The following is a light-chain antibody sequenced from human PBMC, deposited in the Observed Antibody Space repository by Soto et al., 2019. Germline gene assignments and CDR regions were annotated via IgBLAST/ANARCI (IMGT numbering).Light chain of an antibody. CDR3: QQASSLPLT. CDR2: SAS. V-gene: IGKV1-12*01. Sequence: IHMTQSPSSVSASVGDRVTITCRASQPISSWLAWYQQKPGLPPNLLIYSASTLRSGVPSRFSGSESGTLFTLTITNLQPEDFATYFCQQASSLPLTFGGGTKVDIK. J-gene: IGKJ4*01. CDR1: QPISSW.